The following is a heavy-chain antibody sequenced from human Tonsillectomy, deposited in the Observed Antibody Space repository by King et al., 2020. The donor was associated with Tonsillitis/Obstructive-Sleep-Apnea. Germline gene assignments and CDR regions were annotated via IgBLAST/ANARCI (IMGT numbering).Heavy chain of an antibody. CDR2: ISYDGSNK. D-gene: IGHD3-22*01. J-gene: IGHJ6*02. Sequence: VQLVESGGGVVQPGRSLRLSCAASGFTFSSYAMHWVRQAPGKGLEWVAVISYDGSNKYYADSVKGRFTISRDNSKNTLYLQMNSLRAEDTAVYYCARDSGHYYVSSGYRPSYYYGMDVWGQGTTVTVSS. CDR3: ARDSGHYYVSSGYRPSYYYGMDV. CDR1: GFTFSSYA. V-gene: IGHV3-30*04.